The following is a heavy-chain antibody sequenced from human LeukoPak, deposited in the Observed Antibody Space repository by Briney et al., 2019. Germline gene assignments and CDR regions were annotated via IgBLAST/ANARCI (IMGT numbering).Heavy chain of an antibody. J-gene: IGHJ5*02. D-gene: IGHD3-3*01. CDR2: IYYSGST. CDR3: ARSARKITNRFDP. CDR1: GGSISSYY. V-gene: IGHV4-59*08. Sequence: SETLSLTCTVSGGSISSYYWSWIRQPPGKGLEWIGYIYYSGSTNYNPSLKSRVTISVDTSKNQFSLKLSSVTAADTAVYYCARSARKITNRFDPWGQGTLVTVSS.